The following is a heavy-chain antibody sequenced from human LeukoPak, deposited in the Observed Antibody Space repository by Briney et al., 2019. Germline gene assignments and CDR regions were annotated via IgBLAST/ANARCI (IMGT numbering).Heavy chain of an antibody. D-gene: IGHD3-3*01. CDR3: AKDPGDFWSGYPAYYFDY. CDR1: GFTFSSYA. CDR2: ISGSRGST. V-gene: IGHV3-23*01. J-gene: IGHJ4*02. Sequence: GGSLRLSCAASGFTFSSYAMSWVRQAPGKGLEWVSAISGSRGSTYYADSVKGRFTISRDNSKNTLYLQMNSLRAEDTAVYYCAKDPGDFWSGYPAYYFDYWGQGTLVTVSS.